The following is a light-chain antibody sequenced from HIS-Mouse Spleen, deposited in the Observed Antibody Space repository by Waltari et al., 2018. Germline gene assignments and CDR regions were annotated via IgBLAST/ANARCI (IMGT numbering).Light chain of an antibody. Sequence: QSALTQPASVSGSPGQSITISCTGTCSDVGRYNLLPWYQQHPGKAPKLMIYEGSKRPSGVSNRFSGSKSGNTASLTISGLQAEDEADYYCCSYAGSSTWVFGGGTKLTVL. V-gene: IGLV2-23*01. CDR3: CSYAGSSTWV. CDR2: EGS. CDR1: CSDVGRYNL. J-gene: IGLJ3*02.